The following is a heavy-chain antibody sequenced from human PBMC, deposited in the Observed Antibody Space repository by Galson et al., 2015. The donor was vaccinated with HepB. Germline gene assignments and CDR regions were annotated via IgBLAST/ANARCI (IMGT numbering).Heavy chain of an antibody. CDR2: ISGSGGGT. J-gene: IGHJ5*02. CDR3: AKTGNSGFWSGYREVRLDP. D-gene: IGHD3-3*01. V-gene: IGHV3-23*01. CDR1: GFTFSHYA. Sequence: SLRLSCAASGFTFSHYAMSWVRQAPGKGLEWVSGISGSGGGTYYADSVKARFTILRDNSKNTVFLQMNSLRAEDTAVYYCAKTGNSGFWSGYREVRLDPWGQGTLVTVSS.